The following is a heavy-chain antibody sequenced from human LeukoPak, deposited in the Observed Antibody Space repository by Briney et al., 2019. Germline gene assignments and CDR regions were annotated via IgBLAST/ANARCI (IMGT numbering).Heavy chain of an antibody. CDR2: IKSKTDGGTT. J-gene: IGHJ6*02. Sequence: PGGSLRLSCAASGFTFSNAWMSWVRQAPGKGLEWVGRIKSKTDGGTTDYAAPVKGRFTISRDDSKNTLYPQMNSLKTEDTAVYYCTTDIPLLLWFVLSGDYGMDVWGQGTTVTVSS. D-gene: IGHD3-10*01. CDR3: TTDIPLLLWFVLSGDYGMDV. CDR1: GFTFSNAW. V-gene: IGHV3-15*01.